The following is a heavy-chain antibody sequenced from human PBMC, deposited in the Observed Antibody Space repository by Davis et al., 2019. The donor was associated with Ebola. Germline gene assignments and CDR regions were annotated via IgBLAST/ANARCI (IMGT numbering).Heavy chain of an antibody. J-gene: IGHJ5*02. V-gene: IGHV3-7*01. CDR2: IKQDGSEK. D-gene: IGHD3-3*01. CDR3: ARDSTGILEWLLYGWFDP. CDR1: GFTFSSYW. Sequence: GESLKISCAASGFTFSSYWMSWVRQAPGKGLEWVANIKQDGSEKYYVDSVKGRFTISRDNAKNSLYLQMNSLRAEDTAVYYCARDSTGILEWLLYGWFDPWGQGTLVTVSS.